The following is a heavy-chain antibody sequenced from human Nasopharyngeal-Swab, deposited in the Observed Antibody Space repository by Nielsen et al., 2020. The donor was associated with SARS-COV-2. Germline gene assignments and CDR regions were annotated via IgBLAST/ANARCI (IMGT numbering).Heavy chain of an antibody. V-gene: IGHV4-34*01. CDR2: INHSGST. CDR3: ARAIFGVVIIFNYYYMDV. J-gene: IGHJ6*03. Sequence: WIRQPPGKGLEWIGEINHSGSTNYNPSLKSRVTISVDTSKNQFSLKLSSVTAADTAVYYCARAIFGVVIIFNYYYMDVWGKGTTVTVS. D-gene: IGHD3-3*01.